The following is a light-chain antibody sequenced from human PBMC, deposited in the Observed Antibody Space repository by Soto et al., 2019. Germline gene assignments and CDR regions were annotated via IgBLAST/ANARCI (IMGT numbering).Light chain of an antibody. V-gene: IGLV1-40*01. CDR3: QSYDRSLSSYV. CDR2: GNS. CDR1: SSNIGAGYD. Sequence: VVTQPPSVSGAPGQRVTISCTGSSSNIGAGYDVHWYQQLPGTAPKVLIYGNSDRPSGVPDRFSGSKSGTSASLAITGLQAEDESDYYCQSYDRSLSSYVFGTGTKLTVL. J-gene: IGLJ1*01.